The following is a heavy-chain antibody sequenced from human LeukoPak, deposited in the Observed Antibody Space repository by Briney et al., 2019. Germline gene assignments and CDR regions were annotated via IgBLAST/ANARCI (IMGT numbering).Heavy chain of an antibody. D-gene: IGHD2-2*01. CDR1: GYTFTGYY. Sequence: GASVKVSCKAAGYTFTGYYMHWVRQAPGQGLEWGGWINPNRGGTNYALKFQGRVTVTRDTSISTAYMTLRRLRSDDTAVYYCAREDIVVVPAAVDYWGPGTLVTVSS. CDR2: INPNRGGT. J-gene: IGHJ4*02. V-gene: IGHV1-2*02. CDR3: AREDIVVVPAAVDY.